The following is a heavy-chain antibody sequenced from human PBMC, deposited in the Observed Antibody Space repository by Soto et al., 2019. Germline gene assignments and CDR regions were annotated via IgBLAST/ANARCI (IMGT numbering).Heavy chain of an antibody. D-gene: IGHD3-22*01. Sequence: SETLSLTCAVYGGSFSGYYWSWIRQPPGKGLEWIGEINHSGSTNYNPSLKSRVTISVDTSKNQFSLKLSSVTAADTAVYYCARGRTDYAASYYDSSGYYRYWGQGTLVTVSS. J-gene: IGHJ4*02. CDR2: INHSGST. V-gene: IGHV4-34*01. CDR1: GGSFSGYY. CDR3: ARGRTDYAASYYDSSGYYRY.